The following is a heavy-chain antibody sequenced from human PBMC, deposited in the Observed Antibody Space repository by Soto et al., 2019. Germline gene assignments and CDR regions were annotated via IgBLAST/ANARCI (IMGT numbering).Heavy chain of an antibody. V-gene: IGHV3-30-3*01. J-gene: IGHJ3*01. CDR3: TRDWSAVIGTPFDL. Sequence: QLQLVESGGGVVQPEKSLRLSCEASGFTFSAFDMHWVRQSPGKGLEWVATSSYDGDTKYYANSVKGRFTISRDNSRNTLDSHMNSLRAEDTAMYYCTRDWSAVIGTPFDLWGQGTMVVVSS. CDR2: SSYDGDTK. CDR1: GFTFSAFD. D-gene: IGHD6-19*01.